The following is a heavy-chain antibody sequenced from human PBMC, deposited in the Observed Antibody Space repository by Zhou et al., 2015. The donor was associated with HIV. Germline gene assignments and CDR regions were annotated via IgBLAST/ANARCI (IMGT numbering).Heavy chain of an antibody. CDR3: SRDPLVGDNYGYVTGYEY. J-gene: IGHJ4*02. D-gene: IGHD5-18*01. Sequence: EEQLVESGGGFVKPGGSLRLSCAASGFNFNKAWMSWVRQVPGKGLEWVGRIISNAEGGTIHYAAPVKGRFTISRDDSKNVLYLQMNSLKIEDTAVYYCSRDPLVGDNYGYVTGYEYWGQGTLVTVSS. CDR2: IISNAEGGTI. V-gene: IGHV3-15*01. CDR1: GFNFNKAW.